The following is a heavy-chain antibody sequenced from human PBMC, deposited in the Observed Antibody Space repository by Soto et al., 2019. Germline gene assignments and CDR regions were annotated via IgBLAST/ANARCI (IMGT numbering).Heavy chain of an antibody. Sequence: PSETLSLTCTVPGGSFSRNNFYWSWIRQFPGKGLEWIGYIYHTGTTYYSPSFESRVTISLDTSNNQFSLRLASVTASDSATYYCVKDPGPPRNYFYGLAVWGQGITVTVS. CDR2: IYHTGTT. D-gene: IGHD7-27*01. J-gene: IGHJ6*02. V-gene: IGHV4-31*03. CDR3: VKDPGPPRNYFYGLAV. CDR1: GGSFSRNNFY.